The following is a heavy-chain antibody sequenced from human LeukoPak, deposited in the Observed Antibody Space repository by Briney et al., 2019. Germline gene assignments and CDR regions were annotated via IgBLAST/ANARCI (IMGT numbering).Heavy chain of an antibody. J-gene: IGHJ6*02. Sequence: GGSLRLSCAASGFTFSSYEMNWVRQAPGKGLEWVSYISSSGSTIYYADTVKGRFTISGDNAKNSLYLQMNSLRAEDTAVYYCARDQLLAPYYYGMDVWGQGTTVTVSS. V-gene: IGHV3-48*03. D-gene: IGHD2-2*01. CDR2: ISSSGSTI. CDR3: ARDQLLAPYYYGMDV. CDR1: GFTFSSYE.